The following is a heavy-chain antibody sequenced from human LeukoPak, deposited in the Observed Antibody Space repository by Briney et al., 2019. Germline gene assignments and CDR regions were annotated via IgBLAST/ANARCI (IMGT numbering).Heavy chain of an antibody. CDR1: GGSISGYY. CDR3: ARGLDWEPGIY. V-gene: IGHV4-4*07. Sequence: SETLSLTCTVSGGSISGYYWSWIRQPAGKGLEWIGRIYTSGSTNYNPSLKSRVIMSVDTSKNQFSLKVSSVTAADTAVYYCARGLDWEPGIYWGQGTLVTVSS. J-gene: IGHJ4*02. CDR2: IYTSGST. D-gene: IGHD1-26*01.